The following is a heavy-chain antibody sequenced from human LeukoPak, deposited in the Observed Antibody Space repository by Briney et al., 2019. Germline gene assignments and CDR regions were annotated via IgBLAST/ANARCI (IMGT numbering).Heavy chain of an antibody. CDR2: IYTSGST. V-gene: IGHV4-39*07. J-gene: IGHJ4*02. CDR1: GGSISSNNYY. D-gene: IGHD5/OR15-5a*01. Sequence: PSETLSLTCTVSGGSISSNNYYWGWLRQPPGKGLEWIGNIYTSGSTYYSPSLRSRVIISLDTSENQFSLTLSSVTAADTAVYYCAKGNPFYDYWGQGTLVTVSS. CDR3: AKGNPFYDY.